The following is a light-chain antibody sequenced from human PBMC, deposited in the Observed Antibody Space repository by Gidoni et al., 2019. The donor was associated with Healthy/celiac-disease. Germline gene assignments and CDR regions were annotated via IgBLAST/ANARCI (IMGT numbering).Light chain of an antibody. V-gene: IGLV2-14*01. CDR1: SSYVGGNNY. J-gene: IGLJ2*01. Sequence: QSALTQPASVSGSPGQSTTLSCTGTSSYVGGNNYVFWYQQHPGEAPKHMIDAVGHRPSGVSTRFSGSKSGNTASRTITALRAEDEAHYYCSSYTSSSTVVVGGGTKLTVL. CDR2: AVG. CDR3: SSYTSSSTVV.